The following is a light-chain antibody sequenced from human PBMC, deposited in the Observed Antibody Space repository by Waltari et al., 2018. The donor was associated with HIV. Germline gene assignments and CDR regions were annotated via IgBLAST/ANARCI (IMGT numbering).Light chain of an antibody. CDR1: SSDIGGSNY. CDR3: YSYAGSKGV. J-gene: IGLJ1*01. CDR2: EVT. Sequence: QSALTQPASVSGSPGQSITISCTGTSSDIGGSNYVSWYQQHPGKAPKVMIYEVTKRPSGVPDRFSGSKSGNTASLTVSGLQAEDEADYYCYSYAGSKGVFGTGTKVTVL. V-gene: IGLV2-8*01.